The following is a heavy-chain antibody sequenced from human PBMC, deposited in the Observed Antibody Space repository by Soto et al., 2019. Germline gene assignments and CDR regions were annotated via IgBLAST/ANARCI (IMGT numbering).Heavy chain of an antibody. CDR3: AREGPRPYYYYGMDV. V-gene: IGHV1-18*01. J-gene: IGHJ6*02. D-gene: IGHD6-6*01. CDR1: GYTFRTSG. Sequence: QAQLEQSGAEVKKPGASVKVSCKSSGYTFRTSGISWVRQAPGQGLEWKGWISTYNGDANYAQRFQGRVTMTTDTSTSTTFMELRSLRSDDTAVYYCAREGPRPYYYYGMDVWGQGTTVTVSS. CDR2: ISTYNGDA.